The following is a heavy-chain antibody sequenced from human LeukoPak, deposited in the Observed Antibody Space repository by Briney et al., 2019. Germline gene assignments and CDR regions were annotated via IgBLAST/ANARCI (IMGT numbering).Heavy chain of an antibody. Sequence: SQTLSLTCTVSGGSICSGDYYWSWIRQPPGKGLEWIGYIYYSGSTYYNPSLKSRVTISVDTSKNQFSLKLSSVTAADTAVYYCAREMVRGVIIGLDYWGQGTLVTVSS. V-gene: IGHV4-30-4*01. J-gene: IGHJ4*02. CDR1: GGSICSGDYY. CDR2: IYYSGST. D-gene: IGHD3-10*01. CDR3: AREMVRGVIIGLDY.